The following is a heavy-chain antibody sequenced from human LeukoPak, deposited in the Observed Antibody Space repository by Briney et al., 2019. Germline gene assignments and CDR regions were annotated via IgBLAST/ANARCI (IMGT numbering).Heavy chain of an antibody. CDR2: ISSSGSTI. J-gene: IGHJ4*02. CDR1: GLTFSDYY. V-gene: IGHV3-11*01. CDR3: APPGGIAVAEGHY. Sequence: GGSLRLSCAASGLTFSDYYMSWIRQAPGKGLEWVSYISSSGSTIYYADSVKGRFAISRDNAKNSLYLQMNSLRAEDTAVYYCAPPGGIAVAEGHYWGQGTLVTVSS. D-gene: IGHD6-19*01.